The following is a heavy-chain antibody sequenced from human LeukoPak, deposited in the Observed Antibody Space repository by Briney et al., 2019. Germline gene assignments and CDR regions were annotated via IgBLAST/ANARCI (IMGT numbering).Heavy chain of an antibody. J-gene: IGHJ3*02. CDR1: GFTVSSDY. V-gene: IGHV3-53*01. CDR2: IYSGGST. D-gene: IGHD3-22*01. CDR3: ARDRELTSYDSAAFDI. Sequence: PGGSLRLSCAASGFTVSSDYMSWVRQAPGKGLEWVSVIYSGGSTNYADSVKGRFTISRDNSKNTVYLQMNSLRAEDTAVYYCARDRELTSYDSAAFDIWGHGTMVTVSS.